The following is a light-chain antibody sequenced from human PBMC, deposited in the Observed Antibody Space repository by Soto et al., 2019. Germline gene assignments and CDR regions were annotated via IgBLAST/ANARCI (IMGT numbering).Light chain of an antibody. CDR3: EAWDDSLSGHV. V-gene: IGLV1-47*01. CDR1: RSNIGNNY. CDR2: RNT. J-gene: IGLJ1*01. Sequence: SVLTHPPSASGTPGQTFTISCSGSRSNIGNNYVCWYQQLPGAAPKLLIYRNTQRPSGVPDRFSGSKSGTAASLAISGLRSEDEADYFCEAWDDSLSGHVFGTGTKVTVL.